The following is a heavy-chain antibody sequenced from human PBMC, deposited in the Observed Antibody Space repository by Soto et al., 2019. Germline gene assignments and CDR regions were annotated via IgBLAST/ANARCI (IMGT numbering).Heavy chain of an antibody. Sequence: QVQLVQSGAEVKKPGASVKVSCKASGYTFTGYYMHWVRQAPGQGLEWMGWINPNSGGTNYAQKFQGWVTMTRDTSICTAYMELSRLRSDDTAVYYCARDEYSSSSGQFGGYYGMDVWGQGTTVTVSS. V-gene: IGHV1-2*04. CDR1: GYTFTGYY. D-gene: IGHD6-6*01. CDR2: INPNSGGT. J-gene: IGHJ6*02. CDR3: ARDEYSSSSGQFGGYYGMDV.